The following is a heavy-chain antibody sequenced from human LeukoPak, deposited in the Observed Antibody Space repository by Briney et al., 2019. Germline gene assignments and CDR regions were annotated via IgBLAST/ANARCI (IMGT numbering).Heavy chain of an antibody. D-gene: IGHD6-6*01. J-gene: IGHJ4*02. Sequence: GATVKISCKASGYTFTDYYMHWVQQAPGKWLEWMGRVDPEDGETIYAEKFQGRVTITADTSTDTAYMELSSLRSEDTAVYYCATISYSSSFRDYWGQGTPVTVSS. CDR1: GYTFTDYY. CDR2: VDPEDGET. CDR3: ATISYSSSFRDY. V-gene: IGHV1-69-2*01.